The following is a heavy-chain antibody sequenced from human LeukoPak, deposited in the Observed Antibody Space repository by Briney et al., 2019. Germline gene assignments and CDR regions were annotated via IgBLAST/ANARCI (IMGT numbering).Heavy chain of an antibody. Sequence: ETLSLTCTVSGGSISSGGYYWSWIRQHPGKGLEWIGYIYYSGSTNYNPSLKSRVTVSVDTSKNQFSLRLSSVTAADTAVYYCARHYDSSAYWYYFDYWGQGTLVTVSS. J-gene: IGHJ4*02. CDR1: GGSISSGGYY. V-gene: IGHV4-61*08. D-gene: IGHD3-22*01. CDR3: ARHYDSSAYWYYFDY. CDR2: IYYSGST.